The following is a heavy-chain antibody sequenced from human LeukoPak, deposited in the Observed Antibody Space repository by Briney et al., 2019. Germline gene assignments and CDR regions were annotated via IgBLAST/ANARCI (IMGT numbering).Heavy chain of an antibody. J-gene: IGHJ4*02. V-gene: IGHV4-38-2*02. CDR3: ARESKTYDGTGYYLDY. Sequence: SETLSLTCTVSGYSISSGYFWGWIRQPPGKGLKWIGSIYHSGGTYYNSSLKSRVTISLDTSKNQVSLKLNSVTAADTAVYYCARESKTYDGTGYYLDYWGQGTLVTVSS. D-gene: IGHD3-22*01. CDR1: GYSISSGYF. CDR2: IYHSGGT.